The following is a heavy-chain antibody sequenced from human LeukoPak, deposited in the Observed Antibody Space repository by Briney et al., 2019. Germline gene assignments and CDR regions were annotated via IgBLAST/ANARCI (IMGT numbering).Heavy chain of an antibody. CDR2: MIYDGSEK. D-gene: IGHD5-24*01. V-gene: IGHV3-33*01. Sequence: GGSLRLSCEASGFTLSSYVMHWVRQAPGKGLEWVAVMIYDGSEKYYADSVKGRFTISGDNSKNTLYLQMNSLRAEDAAVYYCARELQRTYGMDVWGQGTTVTVSS. J-gene: IGHJ6*02. CDR1: GFTLSSYV. CDR3: ARELQRTYGMDV.